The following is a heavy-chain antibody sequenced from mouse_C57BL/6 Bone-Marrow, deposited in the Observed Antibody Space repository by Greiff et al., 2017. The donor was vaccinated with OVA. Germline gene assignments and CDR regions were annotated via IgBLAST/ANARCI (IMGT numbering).Heavy chain of an antibody. CDR1: GYTFTTYP. CDR3: ARGYYGSSYAMDY. Sequence: QVQLKESGAELVKPEASVKMSCKASGYTFTTYPIEWMKQNHGKSLEWIGNFHPYNDDTKYNEKFKGKATLTVEKSSSTVYLELSRLTSDDSAVYYYARGYYGSSYAMDYWGQGTSVTVSS. CDR2: FHPYNDDT. J-gene: IGHJ4*01. V-gene: IGHV1-47*01. D-gene: IGHD1-1*01.